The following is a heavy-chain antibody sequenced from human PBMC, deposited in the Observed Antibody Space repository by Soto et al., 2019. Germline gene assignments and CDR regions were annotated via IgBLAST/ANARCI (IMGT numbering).Heavy chain of an antibody. CDR3: AREGRSAAPQAGFDL. D-gene: IGHD3-10*01. J-gene: IGHJ4*02. CDR2: IFYSGNT. CDR1: GNSVCTGAYY. V-gene: IGHV4-31*03. Sequence: TLALSCTVSGNSVCTGAYYWIWLRQHPVKGLEWIGHIFYSGNTHYSPSLESRVTISVDTSKNQFSIKLTSVTVADTAVYYCAREGRSAAPQAGFDLWGQGTLVTVSS.